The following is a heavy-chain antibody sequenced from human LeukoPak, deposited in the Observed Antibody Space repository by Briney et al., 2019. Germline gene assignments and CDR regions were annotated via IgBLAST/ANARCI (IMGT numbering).Heavy chain of an antibody. J-gene: IGHJ4*02. CDR3: ARSRTIFGVVTGLDY. CDR1: GRSISSGYS. CDR2: IYYSGST. D-gene: IGHD3-3*01. Sequence: SETLSLTCTVSGRSISSGYSWGWIRQPPGKGLEWIGYIYYSGSTNYNPSLKSRVTIAVGTSKNEFSLRLSSVAAEDTAVYYCARSRTIFGVVTGLDYWGQGTLVTGSS. V-gene: IGHV4-61*01.